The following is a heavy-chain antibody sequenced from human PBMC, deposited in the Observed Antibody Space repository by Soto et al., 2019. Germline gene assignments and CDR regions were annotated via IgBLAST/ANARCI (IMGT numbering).Heavy chain of an antibody. CDR1: GFTFSSYG. V-gene: IGHV3-23*01. D-gene: IGHD2-2*01. J-gene: IGHJ5*01. CDR3: AKVSRGVVVPAAMS. Sequence: EVQLLESGGGLVQPGGSLRLSCAASGFTFSSYGMSWVRQAPGKGLEWVSAVSSSGGTTNYAGSVKGRFTISRDNSKNTLYLQMTSLRAEDTAVYYCAKVSRGVVVPAAMSWGQGTLVTVSS. CDR2: VSSSGGTT.